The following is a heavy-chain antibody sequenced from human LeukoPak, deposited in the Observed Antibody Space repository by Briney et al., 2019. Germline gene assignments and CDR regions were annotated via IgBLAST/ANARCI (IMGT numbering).Heavy chain of an antibody. CDR3: ATADSSGWWRGY. J-gene: IGHJ4*02. Sequence: GGSLRLSCAASGFTFSDYYMSWIRQAPGKGLEWVSYISSSGSTIYYADSVKGRFTISRDNAKNSLYLQMNSLKTEDTAVYYCATADSSGWWRGYWGQGTLVTVSS. V-gene: IGHV3-11*01. CDR1: GFTFSDYY. D-gene: IGHD6-19*01. CDR2: ISSSGSTI.